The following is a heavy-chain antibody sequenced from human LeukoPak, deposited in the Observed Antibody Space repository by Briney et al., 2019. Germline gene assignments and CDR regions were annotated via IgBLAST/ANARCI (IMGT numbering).Heavy chain of an antibody. CDR3: ARGVGVRYSYGPNYFDY. V-gene: IGHV4-34*01. J-gene: IGHJ4*02. CDR2: INHSGST. D-gene: IGHD5-18*01. Sequence: SETLSLTCAVYGGSFSGYHWSWIRQPPGKGLEWIGEINHSGSTNYNPSLKSRVTISVDTSKNQFSLKLSSVTAADTAVYYCARGVGVRYSYGPNYFDYWGQGTLVTVSS. CDR1: GGSFSGYH.